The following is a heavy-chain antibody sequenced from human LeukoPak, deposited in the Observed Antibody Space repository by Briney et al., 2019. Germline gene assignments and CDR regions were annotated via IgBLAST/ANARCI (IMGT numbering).Heavy chain of an antibody. Sequence: PSETLSLTCTVSGGSISSSSYSWGWIRQPPGKGLEWIGSIYYSGSTYYNPSLKSRVTISVDTSKNQFSLKLSSVTAADTAVYYCARPHAGYDSSGYFYYFDYWGQGTLVTVSS. J-gene: IGHJ4*02. CDR3: ARPHAGYDSSGYFYYFDY. CDR1: GGSISSSSYS. D-gene: IGHD3-22*01. V-gene: IGHV4-39*01. CDR2: IYYSGST.